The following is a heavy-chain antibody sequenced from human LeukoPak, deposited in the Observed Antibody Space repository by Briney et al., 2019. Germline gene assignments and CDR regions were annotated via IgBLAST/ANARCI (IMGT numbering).Heavy chain of an antibody. CDR1: GGSFSVYY. D-gene: IGHD6-25*01. CDR2: INHSGST. V-gene: IGHV4-34*01. CDR3: ARQRGGYFDY. J-gene: IGHJ4*02. Sequence: SETLSLTCAVYGGSFSVYYWSWIRQPPGKGLEWIGEINHSGSTNYNPSLKSRVTISVDTSKNQFSLKLSSVTAADTAVYYCARQRGGYFDYWGQGTLVTVSS.